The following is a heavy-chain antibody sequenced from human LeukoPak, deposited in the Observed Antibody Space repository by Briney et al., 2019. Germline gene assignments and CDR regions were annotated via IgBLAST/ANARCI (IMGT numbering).Heavy chain of an antibody. V-gene: IGHV4-59*08. CDR1: GGSTSSYY. Sequence: PSETLSLTCTVSGGSTSSYYWSWIRQPPGKGLEWIGYIYYSGSTNYNPSLKSRVTISVDTSKNQFSLKLSSVTAADTAVYYCARTPWGNRGIYYMDVWGKGTTVTVSS. J-gene: IGHJ6*03. D-gene: IGHD3-16*01. CDR2: IYYSGST. CDR3: ARTPWGNRGIYYMDV.